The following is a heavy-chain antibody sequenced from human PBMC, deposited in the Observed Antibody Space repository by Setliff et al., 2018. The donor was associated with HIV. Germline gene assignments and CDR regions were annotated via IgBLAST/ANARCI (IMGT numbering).Heavy chain of an antibody. CDR2: IYNSAST. J-gene: IGHJ4*02. Sequence: KPSETLSLTCTVSGDSLSTDYWTWIRQPPGKGLEWIGYIYNSASTSYNPSLKSRVTISVATSKNQFSLKLSSVTAADTAVYYCARHSPSDYWGQGTLVTVSS. V-gene: IGHV4-59*08. CDR3: ARHSPSDY. CDR1: GDSLSTDY.